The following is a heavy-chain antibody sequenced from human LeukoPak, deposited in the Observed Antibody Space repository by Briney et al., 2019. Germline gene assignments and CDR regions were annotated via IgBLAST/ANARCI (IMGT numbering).Heavy chain of an antibody. CDR1: GYTFTGYY. D-gene: IGHD1-26*01. CDR3: ARDGAGNWFDP. V-gene: IGHV1-2*02. CDR2: INPNSGGT. J-gene: IGHJ5*02. Sequence: ASVTVSCKASGYTFTGYYMHWVRQAPGQGLEWMGWINPNSGGTNYAQTFQGRVTMTRDTSISTAYMELSRLRSDDTAVYYCARDGAGNWFDPWGQGTLVTVSS.